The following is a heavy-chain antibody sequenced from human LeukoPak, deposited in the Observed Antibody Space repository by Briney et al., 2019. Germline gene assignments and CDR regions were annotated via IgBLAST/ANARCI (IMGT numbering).Heavy chain of an antibody. Sequence: GGSLRLSCAASGFTFSSYEMNWVRQAPGKGLECVSYISSSGSTMYYADSAKGRFTISRDNAKNSLYLQMNSLRAEDTAVYYCASPKSTMVPWGQGTAVTVSS. CDR2: ISSSGSTM. CDR3: ASPKSTMVP. V-gene: IGHV3-48*03. J-gene: IGHJ6*02. CDR1: GFTFSSYE. D-gene: IGHD3-10*01.